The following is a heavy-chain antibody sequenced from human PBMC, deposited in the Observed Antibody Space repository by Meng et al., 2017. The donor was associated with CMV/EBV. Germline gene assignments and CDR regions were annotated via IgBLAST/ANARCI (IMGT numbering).Heavy chain of an antibody. D-gene: IGHD2-15*01. CDR3: SCLIAGCCFFFDY. CDR2: CFHTGRT. V-gene: IGHV4-4*02. CDR1: AGSISRNW. Sequence: QVQRPESGPGRVKQSGALALACAVSAGSISRNWWSCVGQPPREGGVWSGECFHTGRTNYDPSLKCRVSISVDKYNYQFSLKLNSRTAADKDVFVCSCLIAGCCFFFDYWGQGTLVTVSS. J-gene: IGHJ4*02.